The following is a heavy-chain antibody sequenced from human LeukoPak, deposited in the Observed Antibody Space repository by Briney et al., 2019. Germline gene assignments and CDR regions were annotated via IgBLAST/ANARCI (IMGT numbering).Heavy chain of an antibody. J-gene: IGHJ6*03. D-gene: IGHD3-22*01. CDR1: GGSISSGGYS. V-gene: IGHV4-30-2*01. CDR2: IYHSGST. Sequence: PSQTLSLTCAVSGGSISSGGYSWSWIRQPPGKGLEWIGYIYHSGSTYYNPSLKSRVTISVDRSKNQFSLKLSSVTAADTAVYYCARAVGGLFSSGFGGYLNYYMDVWGKGTTVTVSS. CDR3: ARAVGGLFSSGFGGYLNYYMDV.